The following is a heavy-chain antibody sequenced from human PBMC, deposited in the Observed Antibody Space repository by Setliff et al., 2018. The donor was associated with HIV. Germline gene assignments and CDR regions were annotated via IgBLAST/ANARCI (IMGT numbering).Heavy chain of an antibody. Sequence: ASVKVSCKAFGYTLTTYGISWVRQAPGQGPEWMGWINTETGNPMYAQGFRGRLVFSLDTSVNTAYLQINSLKAEDTAMYYCARVGSYWSTFDYWGQGALVTVS. V-gene: IGHV7-4-1*02. CDR2: INTETGNP. CDR3: ARVGSYWSTFDY. J-gene: IGHJ4*02. CDR1: GYTLTTYG. D-gene: IGHD2-8*02.